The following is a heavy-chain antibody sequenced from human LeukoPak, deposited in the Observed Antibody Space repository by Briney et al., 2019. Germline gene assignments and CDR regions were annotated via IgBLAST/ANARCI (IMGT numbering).Heavy chain of an antibody. D-gene: IGHD1-26*01. V-gene: IGHV3-74*01. CDR2: INSDGSST. CDR1: GFTFSSCW. CDR3: ARNSIGYSGSSDDAFDI. J-gene: IGHJ3*02. Sequence: GGSLRLSCEASGFTFSSCWMHWVRQAPGKGLVWVSRINSDGSSTSYADSVKGRFTISRDNAKNTLYLQMNSLRAEDTAVYYCARNSIGYSGSSDDAFDIWGQGTMVTVSS.